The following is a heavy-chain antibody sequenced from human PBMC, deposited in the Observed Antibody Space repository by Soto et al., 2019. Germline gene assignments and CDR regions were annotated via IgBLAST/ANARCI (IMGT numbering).Heavy chain of an antibody. J-gene: IGHJ4*02. Sequence: SETLSLTCTVSGGSIRSYYWSWIRQPPGKGLEWIGHIYYSGSTNYNPSLQSRVTISVDTSKNQFSLKLSSVTAADTAVYYCARHAWSTTSAHFDYWGQGTLVTVSS. D-gene: IGHD2-2*01. CDR3: ARHAWSTTSAHFDY. CDR1: GGSIRSYY. CDR2: IYYSGST. V-gene: IGHV4-59*08.